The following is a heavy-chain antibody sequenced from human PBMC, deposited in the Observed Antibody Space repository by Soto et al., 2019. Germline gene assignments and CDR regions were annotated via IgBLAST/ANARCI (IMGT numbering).Heavy chain of an antibody. D-gene: IGHD2-2*01. Sequence: QVQLVESGGGVVQPGRSLRLSCAASGFTFSSYAMHWVRQAPGKGLEWVAVISYDGSNKYYADSVKGRFTSSRDNSKNTLYLQMNSLRAEDTAVYYCARARYCSSTSCYPGDYWGQGTLVTVSS. J-gene: IGHJ4*02. CDR1: GFTFSSYA. CDR3: ARARYCSSTSCYPGDY. V-gene: IGHV3-30-3*01. CDR2: ISYDGSNK.